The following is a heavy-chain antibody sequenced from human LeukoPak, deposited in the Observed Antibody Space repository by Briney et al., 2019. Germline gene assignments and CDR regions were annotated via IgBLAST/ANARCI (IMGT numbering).Heavy chain of an antibody. J-gene: IGHJ3*02. D-gene: IGHD2-21*02. CDR2: ISSSSSYI. V-gene: IGHV3-21*01. CDR3: ARDVTFPDAFDI. Sequence: GGSRRLSCAASGFTFSSYSMNWVRQAPGKGPEWVSSISSSSSYIYYADSVKGRFTISRDNAKNSLYLQMNSLRAEDTAVYYCARDVTFPDAFDIWGQGTMVTVSS. CDR1: GFTFSSYS.